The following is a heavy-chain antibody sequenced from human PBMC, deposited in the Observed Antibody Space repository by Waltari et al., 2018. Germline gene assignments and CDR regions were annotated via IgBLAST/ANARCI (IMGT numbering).Heavy chain of an antibody. CDR3: ARLPFWYSRPKGDY. Sequence: QVQLQQWGAGLLKPSETLSLTCAVYGGSFSGYYWSWIRQPPGKGLEWIGEINHSGSTNYNPSLKSRVTISVDTSKNQFSLKLSSVTAADTAVYYCARLPFWYSRPKGDYWGQGTLVTVSS. CDR1: GGSFSGYY. D-gene: IGHD6-13*01. V-gene: IGHV4-34*01. J-gene: IGHJ4*02. CDR2: INHSGST.